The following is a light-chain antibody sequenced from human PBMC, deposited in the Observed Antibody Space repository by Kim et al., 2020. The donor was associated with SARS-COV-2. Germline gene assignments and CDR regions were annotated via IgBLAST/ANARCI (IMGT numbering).Light chain of an antibody. CDR2: AAT. CDR3: QQASSLPT. V-gene: IGKV1-12*01. Sequence: DIQMTQSPSSVSASVGDSITISCRASQDIIYSLAWYQQKSGKAPNLLIYAATTRQNGVPSRFRARGSGTEFTLTISSLQPEDFATYYCQQASSLPTFGQGKRLEIK. CDR1: QDIIYS. J-gene: IGKJ5*01.